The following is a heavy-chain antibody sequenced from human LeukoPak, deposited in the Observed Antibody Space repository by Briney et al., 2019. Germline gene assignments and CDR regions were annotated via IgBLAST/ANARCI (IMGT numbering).Heavy chain of an antibody. Sequence: GGSLRLSCAASGSTFSTYSMSWVRQAPGKGLEWVSAIRGGGENTYFADSVKGRFTISRDNSKDTLSLQMNSLRAEDTAVYYCAKISWDGRGTFYWGQGTLVTDSS. V-gene: IGHV3-23*01. CDR1: GSTFSTYS. D-gene: IGHD2-15*01. CDR3: AKISWDGRGTFY. CDR2: IRGGGENT. J-gene: IGHJ4*02.